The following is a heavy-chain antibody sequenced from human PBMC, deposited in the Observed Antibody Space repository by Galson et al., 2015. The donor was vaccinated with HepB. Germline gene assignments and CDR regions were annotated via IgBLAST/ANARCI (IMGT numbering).Heavy chain of an antibody. Sequence: SLRLSCAASGFTFSSYSMNWVRQAPGKGLEWVSSISSSSSYIYYADSVKGRFTISRDNAKNSLYLQMNSLRAEDTAVYYCARGSSTSLIIVGDAFDIWGQGTMVTVSS. D-gene: IGHD2-2*01. CDR3: ARGSSTSLIIVGDAFDI. J-gene: IGHJ3*02. CDR2: ISSSSSYI. V-gene: IGHV3-21*01. CDR1: GFTFSSYS.